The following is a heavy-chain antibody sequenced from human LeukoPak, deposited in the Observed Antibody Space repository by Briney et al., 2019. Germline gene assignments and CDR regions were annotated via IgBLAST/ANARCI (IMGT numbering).Heavy chain of an antibody. CDR2: IHYSGST. CDR1: GGSITSYY. J-gene: IGHJ4*02. CDR3: ARDKVPGDY. V-gene: IGHV4-59*01. Sequence: SETLSLTGTVSGGSITSYYWNWIRQPPGKGLEWIGYIHYSGSTDYNPSLKSRVTISVDTSKNQFSLNLRSVTAADTAVYYCARDKVPGDYWGQGTLVTVSS.